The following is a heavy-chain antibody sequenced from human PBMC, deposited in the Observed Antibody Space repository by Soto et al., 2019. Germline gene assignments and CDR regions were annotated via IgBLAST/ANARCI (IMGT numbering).Heavy chain of an antibody. CDR3: AREVAGRSYQPIAF. D-gene: IGHD2-15*01. CDR1: GYTFTSYD. CDR2: MNPNSGNT. V-gene: IGHV1-8*01. Sequence: QVQLVQSGAEVKKPGASVKVSCKASGYTFTSYDINWVRQATGQGLEWMGWMNPNSGNTGYAQKFQGRVTMTRDTSINTTYMELSNLGSEDPAVYYWAREVAGRSYQPIAFWGQGTLVTVSS. J-gene: IGHJ4*02.